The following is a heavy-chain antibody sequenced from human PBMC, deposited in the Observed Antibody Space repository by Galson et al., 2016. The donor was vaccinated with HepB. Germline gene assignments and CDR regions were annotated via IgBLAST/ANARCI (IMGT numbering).Heavy chain of an antibody. CDR2: IHSGGTT. CDR3: ARSLGSTTNYGMDV. CDR1: GFTVRSNY. J-gene: IGHJ6*02. D-gene: IGHD1-26*01. V-gene: IGHV3-53*01. Sequence: SLRLSCAASGFTVRSNYMHWVRQAPGKGLEWVSVIHSGGTTYYADSVMGRFSISRDNSKNMMDLQMSGLRAEDTAVYYCARSLGSTTNYGMDVWGQGTTVTVS.